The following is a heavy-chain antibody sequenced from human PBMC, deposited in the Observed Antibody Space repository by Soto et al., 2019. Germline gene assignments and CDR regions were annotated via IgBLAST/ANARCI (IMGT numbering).Heavy chain of an antibody. Sequence: ASVKVSCKASGYTFTSYYMHWVRQAPGQGLEWMGIINPSGGSTSYAQKFQGRVTMTRDTSTSTVYMELSSLRSEDTAVYYCARVRTNTYYYDSSGGDAFDIWSQGTMVTVS. CDR2: INPSGGST. V-gene: IGHV1-46*01. CDR1: GYTFTSYY. CDR3: ARVRTNTYYYDSSGGDAFDI. D-gene: IGHD3-22*01. J-gene: IGHJ3*02.